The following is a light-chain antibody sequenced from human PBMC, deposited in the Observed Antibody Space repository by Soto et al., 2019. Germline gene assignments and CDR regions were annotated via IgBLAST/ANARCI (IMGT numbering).Light chain of an antibody. CDR3: QSYDTSLRGSV. CDR2: DDS. J-gene: IGLJ3*02. Sequence: QSVLTQPPSVSGSPGQRVTISCTGRSSNIGARYDVHWYQQLPGTAPKLLIFDDSIRPSGVPDRFSASTSGTSAFLAITGLQAEDEADYYCQSYDTSLRGSVFGGGTKLTVL. V-gene: IGLV1-40*01. CDR1: SSNIGARYD.